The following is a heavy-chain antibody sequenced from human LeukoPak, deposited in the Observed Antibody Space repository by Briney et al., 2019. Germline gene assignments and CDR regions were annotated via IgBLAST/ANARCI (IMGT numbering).Heavy chain of an antibody. D-gene: IGHD3-16*01. CDR1: GGSISSYY. CDR3: ARRGDWGRYAFDI. V-gene: IGHV4-59*01. Sequence: SETLSLTCTVSGGSISSYYWSWIRQPPGKGLEWIGYIYYSGSTNYNPSLKSRVTISVDTSKNQFSLKLSSVTAADTAVYYCARRGDWGRYAFDIWGQGTMVTVAS. J-gene: IGHJ3*02. CDR2: IYYSGST.